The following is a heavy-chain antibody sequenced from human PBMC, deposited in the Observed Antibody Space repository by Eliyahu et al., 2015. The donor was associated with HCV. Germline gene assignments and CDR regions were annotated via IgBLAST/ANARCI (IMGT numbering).Heavy chain of an antibody. CDR2: INAGNGNT. D-gene: IGHD6-13*01. CDR1: GYTFTSYA. Sequence: QVQLVQSGAEVKKPGASVKVSCKASGYTFTSYAMHWVRQAPGQRLEWMGWINAGNGNTKYSQKFQGRVTITWDTSASTAYMELSSLTSEDTAVYYCARGKSIAPAGSWLDPWGQGTLVTVSS. CDR3: ARGKSIAPAGSWLDP. J-gene: IGHJ5*02. V-gene: IGHV1-3*01.